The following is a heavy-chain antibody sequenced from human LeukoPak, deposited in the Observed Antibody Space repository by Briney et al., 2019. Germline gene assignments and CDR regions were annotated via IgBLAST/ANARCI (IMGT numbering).Heavy chain of an antibody. CDR2: IIPILGIA. V-gene: IGHV1-69*04. J-gene: IGHJ3*02. D-gene: IGHD5-24*01. CDR3: ARRRWPSGWAFDI. CDR1: GGTFSSYA. Sequence: SVKVSCKASGGTFSSYAISWVRQAPGQGLEWMGRIIPILGIANYAQKFQGRVTMTRDTSTSTVYMELSSLRSEDTAVYYCARRRWPSGWAFDIWGQGTMVTVSS.